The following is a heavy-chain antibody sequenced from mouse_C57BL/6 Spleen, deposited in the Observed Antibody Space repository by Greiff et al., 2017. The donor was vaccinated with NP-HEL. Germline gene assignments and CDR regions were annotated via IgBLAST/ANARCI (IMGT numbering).Heavy chain of an antibody. Sequence: EVKLMESGGGLVQPGGSLKLSCAASGFTFSDYGMAWVRQAPRKGPEWVAFISNLAYSIYYADTVTGRFTISRENAKNTLYLEMSSLRSEDTAMYYCARRQTAQATGAMDYWGQGTSVTVSS. D-gene: IGHD3-2*02. CDR3: ARRQTAQATGAMDY. CDR1: GFTFSDYG. CDR2: ISNLAYSI. J-gene: IGHJ4*01. V-gene: IGHV5-15*01.